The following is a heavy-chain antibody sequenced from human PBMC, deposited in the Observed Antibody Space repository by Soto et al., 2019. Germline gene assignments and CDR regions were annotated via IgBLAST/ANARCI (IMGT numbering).Heavy chain of an antibody. CDR3: AREIYSGENLAPRGVYYHYALDV. D-gene: IGHD3-16*01. Sequence: QVQVVESGGGVVQPGRSLRLSCAGSGFTFSKYSINWVRQAPGKGLEWVAVISYDGNNEHYADSVKGRFTISRDNSKNTLYLQMNSLRAEDTAVYYCAREIYSGENLAPRGVYYHYALDVWGQGTTVTVSS. CDR1: GFTFSKYS. V-gene: IGHV3-30-3*01. J-gene: IGHJ6*02. CDR2: ISYDGNNE.